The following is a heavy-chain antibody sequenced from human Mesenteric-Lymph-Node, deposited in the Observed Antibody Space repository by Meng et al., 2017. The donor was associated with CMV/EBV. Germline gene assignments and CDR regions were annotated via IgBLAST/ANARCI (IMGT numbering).Heavy chain of an antibody. CDR2: ISGDNGNA. CDR3: ARVRGYCSASTCPHRANWFDP. D-gene: IGHD2-15*01. Sequence: ASVKVSCKASGYTFSNYGITWVRQAPGQGLEWMGWISGDNGNAKDARNFQGRLTMTTDKSTSTGYMELRSLTSDDTAVYYCARVRGYCSASTCPHRANWFDPWGQGTLVTVSS. V-gene: IGHV1-18*01. CDR1: GYTFSNYG. J-gene: IGHJ5*02.